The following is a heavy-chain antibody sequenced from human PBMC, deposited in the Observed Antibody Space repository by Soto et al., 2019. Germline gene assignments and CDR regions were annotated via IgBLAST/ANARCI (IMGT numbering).Heavy chain of an antibody. J-gene: IGHJ5*02. Sequence: SETLSLTCTVSGGSISSYYWSWVRQPPGKGLEWIGYVYDSGTSKYNASLESRITTSLDKSRNQFSLSLSYVTAADTAVYFCARYSPPKKSFDSNPGWLDPWGQGTLVTVSS. CDR3: ARYSPPKKSFDSNPGWLDP. V-gene: IGHV4-59*01. CDR2: VYDSGTS. D-gene: IGHD2-21*01. CDR1: GGSISSYY.